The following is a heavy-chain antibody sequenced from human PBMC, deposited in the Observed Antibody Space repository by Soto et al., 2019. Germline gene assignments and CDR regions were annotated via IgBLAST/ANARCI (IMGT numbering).Heavy chain of an antibody. CDR1: RFTVSIHA. Sequence: QVQLVESGGGVVQPGRSLRLSCAASRFTVSIHAMHWDRQAPSNGLVCVAVISHDGRQKHYVDSVKGRFTPSRDESDNTVYLQTSSLRPEDTAVYYCAKEVYFDSYYFDQWGQGTMVTVSA. V-gene: IGHV3-30*04. J-gene: IGHJ4*02. D-gene: IGHD3-9*01. CDR2: ISHDGRQK. CDR3: AKEVYFDSYYFDQ.